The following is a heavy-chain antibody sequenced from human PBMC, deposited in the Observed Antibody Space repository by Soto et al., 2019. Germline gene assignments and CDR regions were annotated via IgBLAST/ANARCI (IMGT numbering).Heavy chain of an antibody. CDR3: PRAPLGYGNWFDP. J-gene: IGHJ5*02. D-gene: IGHD5-12*01. CDR2: IWYDGSNK. V-gene: IGHV3-33*01. Sequence: QVQLVESGGGVVQPGRSLRLSCAASGFTFSSYGMHWVRQAPGKGLEWVAVIWYDGSNKYYADSVKGRFTISRDNSKNTLYLQMNSLSAEDTAVYYCPRAPLGYGNWFDPWGQGTLVTVSS. CDR1: GFTFSSYG.